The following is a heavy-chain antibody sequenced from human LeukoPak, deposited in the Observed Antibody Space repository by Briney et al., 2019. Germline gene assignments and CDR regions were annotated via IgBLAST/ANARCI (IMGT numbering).Heavy chain of an antibody. CDR1: GFTFSDAW. CDR2: IKNKHTGETT. Sequence: GGSLRLSCAASGFTFSDAWMSWVRQAPGKGLEWVGRIKNKHTGETTDYAAPVKGRFTISRDDSKNTLYLQMNSLKSEDTAVYYCTRAIGGGRDPDFDYWGQGTLVTVSS. D-gene: IGHD2-15*01. CDR3: TRAIGGGRDPDFDY. J-gene: IGHJ4*02. V-gene: IGHV3-15*01.